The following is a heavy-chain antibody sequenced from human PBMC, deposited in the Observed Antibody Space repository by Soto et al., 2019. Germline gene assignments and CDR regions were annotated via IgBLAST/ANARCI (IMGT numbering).Heavy chain of an antibody. CDR3: AGGHFDPDY. CDR1: GFTFSSYW. V-gene: IGHV3-7*02. J-gene: IGHJ4*02. Sequence: EVQLVESGGGLVQPGGSLRLSCAASGFTFSSYWMSWVRQAPGKGLEWVANIKQDGSEKYYVDSVKGRFTISRDNAKNSLYLQMNTLSAEDTAVYYCAGGHFDPDYWGQGTLVTVSS. CDR2: IKQDGSEK. D-gene: IGHD3-9*01.